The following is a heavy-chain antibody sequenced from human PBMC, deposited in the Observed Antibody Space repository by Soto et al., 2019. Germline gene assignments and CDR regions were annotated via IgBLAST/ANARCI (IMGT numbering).Heavy chain of an antibody. CDR1: GFTFSSYG. J-gene: IGHJ4*02. CDR2: IWYDGSNK. V-gene: IGHV3-33*01. Sequence: QVQLVESGGGVVQPGRSLRLSCAASGFTFSSYGMHWVRQAPGKGLEWVAVIWYDGSNKYYADSVKGRFTISRDNSKNTLYLLMNSLRAEDTAVYYCARDMVEWDPGRPRAILDYWGQGTLVTVTS. D-gene: IGHD2-15*01. CDR3: ARDMVEWDPGRPRAILDY.